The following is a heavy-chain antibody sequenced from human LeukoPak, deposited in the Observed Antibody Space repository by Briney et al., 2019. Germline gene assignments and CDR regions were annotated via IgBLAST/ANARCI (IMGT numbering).Heavy chain of an antibody. Sequence: GGSLRLSCVASGFTFSGHWMHWVRQAPGKGLVAVSRITPDARGTSYADSVNGRFTISRDNAKTTLYLEMNSLTAEDTALYYCTRSGYYNGYDFWGQGTVVTVSS. CDR3: TRSGYYNGYDF. D-gene: IGHD6-25*01. J-gene: IGHJ4*02. CDR1: GFTFSGHW. V-gene: IGHV3-74*03. CDR2: ITPDARGT.